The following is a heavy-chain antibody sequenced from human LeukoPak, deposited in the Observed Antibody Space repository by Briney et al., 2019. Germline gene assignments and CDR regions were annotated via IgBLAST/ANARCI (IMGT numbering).Heavy chain of an antibody. V-gene: IGHV1-2*02. CDR1: GYTFTGYY. CDR3: ARNPGDTDAFDI. J-gene: IGHJ3*02. CDR2: INPNSGGT. D-gene: IGHD3-16*01. Sequence: GASVKVSCKASGYTFTGYYMHWVRQAPGQGLEWMGWINPNSGGTNYAQKFQGRVTMTRDTSISTAYMELSSLRSEDTAVYYCARNPGDTDAFDIWGQGTMVTVSS.